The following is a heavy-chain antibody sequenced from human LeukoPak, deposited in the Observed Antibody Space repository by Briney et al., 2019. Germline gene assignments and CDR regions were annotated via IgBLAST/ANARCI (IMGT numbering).Heavy chain of an antibody. J-gene: IGHJ4*02. V-gene: IGHV3-48*04. CDR1: GFTFSSYS. CDR2: ISSSGSTI. D-gene: IGHD1-26*01. CDR3: ARFSKTLVGATGGDY. Sequence: GGSLRLSCAASGFTFSSYSMNWVRQAPGKGLEWVSYISSSGSTIYYADSVKGRFTISRDNAKNSLYLQMNSLRAEDTAVYYCARFSKTLVGATGGDYWGQGTLVTVSS.